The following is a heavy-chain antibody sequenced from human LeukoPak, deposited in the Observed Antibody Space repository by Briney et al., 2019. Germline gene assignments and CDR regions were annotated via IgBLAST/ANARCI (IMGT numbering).Heavy chain of an antibody. V-gene: IGHV3-48*01. Sequence: GGSLRLSCAASGFTFSSQSMNWVRQAPGKGLEWVSYISSSSSTIYYADSVKGRFTISRGNAKNSLYLQMNSLRAEDTAVYYCARGAYYYEDWGQGTPVTVSS. CDR3: ARGAYYYED. CDR2: ISSSSSTI. D-gene: IGHD3-22*01. CDR1: GFTFSSQS. J-gene: IGHJ4*02.